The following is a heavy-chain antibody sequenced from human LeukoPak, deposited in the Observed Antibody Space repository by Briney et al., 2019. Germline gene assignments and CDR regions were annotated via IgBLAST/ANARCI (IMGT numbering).Heavy chain of an antibody. V-gene: IGHV1-46*01. CDR3: ARGRAAAGTLIDYYYGMDV. J-gene: IGHJ6*02. Sequence: ASVKVSCKASGYTFTSYYVHWVRQAPGQGLEWMGIINPSGGSTSYAQKFQGRVTMTRDTSTSTAYMELSSLRSEDTAVYYCARGRAAAGTLIDYYYGMDVWGQGTTVTVSS. CDR1: GYTFTSYY. CDR2: INPSGGST. D-gene: IGHD6-13*01.